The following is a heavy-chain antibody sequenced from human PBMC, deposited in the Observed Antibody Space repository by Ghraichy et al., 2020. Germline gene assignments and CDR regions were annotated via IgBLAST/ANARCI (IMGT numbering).Heavy chain of an antibody. J-gene: IGHJ4*02. V-gene: IGHV4-34*01. Sequence: SETLSLTCAVYGGSFSGYYWSWIRQPPGKGLEWIGEINHSGSTNYNPSLKSRVTISVDTSKNQFSLKLSSVTAADTAVYYCARGRYRGYSYGAPFFDYWGQGTLVTVSS. D-gene: IGHD5-18*01. CDR3: ARGRYRGYSYGAPFFDY. CDR2: INHSGST. CDR1: GGSFSGYY.